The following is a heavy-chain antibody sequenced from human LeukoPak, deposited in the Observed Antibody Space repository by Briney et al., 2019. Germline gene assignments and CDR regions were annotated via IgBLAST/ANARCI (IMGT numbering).Heavy chain of an antibody. Sequence: PGRSLRLPCAASGFTFDDYGMHWVRQAPGKGLEWVSGINWNSGKIGYADSVKGRFTISRDNAKNSLYLQVNSVRAEDMALYYCAKAGGYSSSSLAFFDYWGQGTLVTVSS. CDR2: INWNSGKI. CDR3: AKAGGYSSSSLAFFDY. CDR1: GFTFDDYG. D-gene: IGHD6-6*01. J-gene: IGHJ4*02. V-gene: IGHV3-9*03.